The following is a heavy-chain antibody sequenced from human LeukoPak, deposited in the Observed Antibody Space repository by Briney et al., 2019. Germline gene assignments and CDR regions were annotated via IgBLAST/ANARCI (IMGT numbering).Heavy chain of an antibody. CDR3: AKSLRGYTYGLDAFDV. J-gene: IGHJ3*01. CDR1: GVTFDDYA. D-gene: IGHD5-18*01. CDR2: ISWNSGSI. V-gene: IGHV3-9*01. Sequence: GGSLRLSCAASGVTFDDYAMHWVRHAPGKGLEWVSGISWNSGSIGYADSVEGRFTISRDNAKNSLYLQMNSMRAEDTALYYCAKSLRGYTYGLDAFDVWGQGTMVTVSS.